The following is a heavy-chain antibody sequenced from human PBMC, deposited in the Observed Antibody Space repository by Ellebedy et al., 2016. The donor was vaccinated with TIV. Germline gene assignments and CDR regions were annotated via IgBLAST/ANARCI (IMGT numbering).Heavy chain of an antibody. D-gene: IGHD2-21*01. V-gene: IGHV3-64D*09. CDR1: GLTFRNYA. J-gene: IGHJ4*02. Sequence: PGGSLRLSCSASGLTFRNYAMHRVRQAPGKGLEYVSAISNNGGSTYYADSVKGRFTISRDNSKNTLYLQMSSLTPEDTAVYYCVPRMVVAFEYWGQGTLVTVSS. CDR2: ISNNGGST. CDR3: VPRMVVAFEY.